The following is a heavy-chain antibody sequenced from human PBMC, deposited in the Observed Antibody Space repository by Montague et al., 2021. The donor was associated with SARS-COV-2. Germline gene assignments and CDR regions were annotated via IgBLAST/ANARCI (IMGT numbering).Heavy chain of an antibody. CDR3: ARAVSVRRAVNWFDP. D-gene: IGHD3-10*01. CDR2: IYYSGGI. CDR1: GGSMSDHY. Sequence: SETLSLTCTVSGGSMSDHYWAWIRQPPGKGLEWLAYIYYSGGINSNASLKSRVSMSVDTSKNQFSLKLTSVTAADTAVYYCARAVSVRRAVNWFDPWGQGTLVTASS. J-gene: IGHJ5*02. V-gene: IGHV4-59*11.